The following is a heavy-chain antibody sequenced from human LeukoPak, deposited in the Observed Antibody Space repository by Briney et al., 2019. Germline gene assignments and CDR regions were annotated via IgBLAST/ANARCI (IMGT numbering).Heavy chain of an antibody. CDR1: GYTFTSYG. J-gene: IGHJ6*03. Sequence: SVKVSCKASGYTFTSYGISWVRQAPGQGLEWMGGIIPIFCTANYAQKFQGRVTITTDESTSTAYMELSSLRSEDTAVYYCAGKEYCSSTSCYGTSDYYYYMDVWGKGTTVTVSS. CDR3: AGKEYCSSTSCYGTSDYYYYMDV. D-gene: IGHD2-2*01. CDR2: IIPIFCTA. V-gene: IGHV1-69*05.